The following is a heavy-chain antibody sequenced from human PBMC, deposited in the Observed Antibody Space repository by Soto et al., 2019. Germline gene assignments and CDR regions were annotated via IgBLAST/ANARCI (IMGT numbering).Heavy chain of an antibody. V-gene: IGHV4-39*01. CDR2: IYYSGST. J-gene: IGHJ5*02. CDR3: ARHLVEDTMIVVVIVSDLSWFDP. D-gene: IGHD3-22*01. Sequence: PSETLSLTCTVSGGSISSSSYYWGWIRQPPGKGLEWIGSIYYSGSTYYNPSLKSRVTISVDTSKNQFSLKLSSVTAADTAVYYCARHLVEDTMIVVVIVSDLSWFDPWGQGTLVTVSS. CDR1: GGSISSSSYY.